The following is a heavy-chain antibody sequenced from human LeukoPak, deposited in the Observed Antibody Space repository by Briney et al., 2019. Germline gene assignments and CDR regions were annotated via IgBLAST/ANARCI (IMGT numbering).Heavy chain of an antibody. D-gene: IGHD3-10*01. V-gene: IGHV3-15*01. CDR3: TTFSYYYGSGSHYSFDY. Sequence: GGSLRLSCAASGFTFSNAWMSWVRQAPGKGLEWVGRIKSKTDGGTTDYAAPVKGRFTISRDDSKNTLYLQMNSLKTEDTAVYYCTTFSYYYGSGSHYSFDYWGQGTLVTVSS. J-gene: IGHJ4*02. CDR1: GFTFSNAW. CDR2: IKSKTDGGTT.